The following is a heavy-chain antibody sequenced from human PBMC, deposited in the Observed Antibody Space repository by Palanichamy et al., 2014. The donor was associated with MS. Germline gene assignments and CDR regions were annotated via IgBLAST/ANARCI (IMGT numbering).Heavy chain of an antibody. D-gene: IGHD3-16*02. Sequence: QVQLVESGGGVVQPGGSLRLSCATSGFTFSRYGMHWVRQAPGRGLEWVAFIRYDGSNKYYADSVKGRFTISRDNSKITLYLQMNSPRAEDTAVYYCAKDLMITFGGVIDKGVDYWGQGTLVTVSS. CDR2: IRYDGSNK. CDR1: GFTFSRYG. J-gene: IGHJ4*02. V-gene: IGHV3-30*02. CDR3: AKDLMITFGGVIDKGVDY.